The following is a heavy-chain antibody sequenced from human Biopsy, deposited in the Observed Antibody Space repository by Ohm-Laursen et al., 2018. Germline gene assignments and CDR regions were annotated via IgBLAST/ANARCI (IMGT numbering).Heavy chain of an antibody. CDR2: IFYSANT. CDR3: ARLGSGDYFLTFFDF. V-gene: IGHV4-31*03. J-gene: IGHJ4*02. D-gene: IGHD5-12*01. CDR1: GVSINGGRYY. Sequence: TLSLTCTVSGVSINGGRYYWNWLRHHPGKGLEWIGNIFYSANTYSNPSLKSRVTISVDTSKNHFSLKLSSVTAADSAVYYCARLGSGDYFLTFFDFWGQGTLVTVSS.